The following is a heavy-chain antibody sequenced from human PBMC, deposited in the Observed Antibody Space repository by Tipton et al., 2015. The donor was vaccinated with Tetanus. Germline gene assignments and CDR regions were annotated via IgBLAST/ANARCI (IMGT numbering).Heavy chain of an antibody. CDR1: GYTFTGYY. D-gene: IGHD3-22*01. CDR2: IDPNSGGT. V-gene: IGHV1-2*02. Sequence: QLVQSGAEVKKPGASVKVSCKASGYTFTGYYIYWVRQAPGQGLEWMGWIDPNSGGTVYAQKFQGRVPMTRDTSISTVYMELSRLRSDDTAVYYCARDRGDYIYYGMDVWGPGTTVTVSS. J-gene: IGHJ6*02. CDR3: ARDRGDYIYYGMDV.